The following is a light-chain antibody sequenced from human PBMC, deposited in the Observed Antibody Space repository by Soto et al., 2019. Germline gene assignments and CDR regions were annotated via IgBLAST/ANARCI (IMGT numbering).Light chain of an antibody. CDR1: SRDVGTYNL. CDR2: EGN. CDR3: GSYAPSRSLL. Sequence: QSVLTQPASVSGSPGQSITISCTGTSRDVGTYNLVTWYQQHPGKAPKLIIYEGNKRPSGVSNRFSASKSGNTASLTISGLQDDDEADYYCGSYAPSRSLLFGGGTKLTVL. V-gene: IGLV2-23*01. J-gene: IGLJ2*01.